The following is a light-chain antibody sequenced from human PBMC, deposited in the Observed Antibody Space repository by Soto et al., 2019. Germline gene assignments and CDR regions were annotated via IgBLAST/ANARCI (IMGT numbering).Light chain of an antibody. CDR1: QSDTNAY. J-gene: IGKJ4*01. CDR3: HYYGGP. V-gene: IGKV3-20*01. Sequence: EMVVTQSPGTLPLSPGERATLSCRASQSDTNAYLTWYQQKPGQAPRLLIYGASTRATGIPDRFSGSGSGTDFTLTISRVEPEDFAVYYCHYYGGPFGGGTKIEIK. CDR2: GAS.